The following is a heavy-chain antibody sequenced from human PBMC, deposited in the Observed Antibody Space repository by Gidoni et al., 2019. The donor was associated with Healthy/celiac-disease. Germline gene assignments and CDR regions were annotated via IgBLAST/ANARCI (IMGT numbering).Heavy chain of an antibody. CDR1: GFTFSSYA. CDR3: AKSPGARGYFDY. D-gene: IGHD1-26*01. J-gene: IGHJ4*02. CDR2: ILGSGGST. V-gene: IGHV3-23*01. Sequence: EVQLLESGGGLVQPGGSLRLSCAASGFTFSSYAMSWVRQAPGKGLEWVSAILGSGGSTYYADSVKVRFTISRDNSKNTLYLQMNSLRAEDTAVYYCAKSPGARGYFDYWGQGTLVTVSS.